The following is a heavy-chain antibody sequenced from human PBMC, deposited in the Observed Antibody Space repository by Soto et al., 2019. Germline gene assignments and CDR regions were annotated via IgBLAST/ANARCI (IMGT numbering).Heavy chain of an antibody. CDR1: GFSFSSYG. V-gene: IGHV3-33*01. CDR3: ARDNLSSKGLGIPLGY. Sequence: GESLRLSCAASGFSFSSYGMHWVRQAPGKGLEWVAVIWYDGSNKYYADSVKGRFTISRDNSKNTLYLQMNSLRAEDTAVYYCARDNLSSKGLGIPLGYWGQGTLVTVSS. CDR2: IWYDGSNK. D-gene: IGHD2-2*01. J-gene: IGHJ4*02.